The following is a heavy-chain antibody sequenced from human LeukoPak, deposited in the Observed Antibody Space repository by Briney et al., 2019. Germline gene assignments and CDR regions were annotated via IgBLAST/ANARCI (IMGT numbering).Heavy chain of an antibody. Sequence: GGSLRLSCAASGFTLRDYAIHWVRQAPGKSLEWVSLSLLNNDGHKTYYADSVKGRFTISRDNSRNSLYLQMNSLTIEDTALYFCTKGLRSGTYYNIFDYWSQGTLVTVSS. CDR2: LNNDGHKT. V-gene: IGHV3-43*02. D-gene: IGHD3-10*01. CDR3: TKGLRSGTYYNIFDY. J-gene: IGHJ4*02. CDR1: GFTLRDYA.